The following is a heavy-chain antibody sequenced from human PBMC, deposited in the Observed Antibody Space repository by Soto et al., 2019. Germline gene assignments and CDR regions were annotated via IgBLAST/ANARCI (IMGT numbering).Heavy chain of an antibody. J-gene: IGHJ4*02. CDR1: GFTFGRYA. CDR3: AKHMDDSGYFYVEGADH. Sequence: QTGGSLRLSCVASGFTFGRYAMHWVRQPPGRGLEWVAVIPYTGANTYYVGSVRGRFTISRDNSKNTLYLQMNSLRAEDTAMYYCAKHMDDSGYFYVEGADHWGQGTLVTVSS. CDR2: IPYTGANT. V-gene: IGHV3-30*18. D-gene: IGHD3-22*01.